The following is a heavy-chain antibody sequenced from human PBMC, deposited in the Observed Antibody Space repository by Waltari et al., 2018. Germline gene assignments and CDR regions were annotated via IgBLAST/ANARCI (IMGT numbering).Heavy chain of an antibody. Sequence: VQLVHFGSEFKKPGASVKVYFKPSGYTFSDFGITWVRQVPGHGLEWMGWINTETGKPTYAQAFTGRSVFSVDAAVSTAYLQIDNLDSKDTAVYFCARDQGGASSRWGQGTPVFVSS. CDR1: GYTFSDFG. CDR2: INTETGKP. J-gene: IGHJ1*01. CDR3: ARDQGGASSR. D-gene: IGHD2-2*01. V-gene: IGHV7-4-1*01.